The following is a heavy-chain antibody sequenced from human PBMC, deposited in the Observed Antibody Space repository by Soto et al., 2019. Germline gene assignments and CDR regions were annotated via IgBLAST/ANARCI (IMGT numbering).Heavy chain of an antibody. CDR2: ISSSSSYI. CDR3: ASLNYYGSGSYYTPPGYGMDV. CDR1: GFTFSSYS. D-gene: IGHD3-10*01. J-gene: IGHJ6*02. Sequence: KPGGSLRLSXAASGFTFSSYSMNWARQAPGKGLEWVSSISSSSSYIYYADSVKGRFTISRDNAKNSLYLQMNSLRAEDTAVYYCASLNYYGSGSYYTPPGYGMDVWGQGTTVTVSS. V-gene: IGHV3-21*01.